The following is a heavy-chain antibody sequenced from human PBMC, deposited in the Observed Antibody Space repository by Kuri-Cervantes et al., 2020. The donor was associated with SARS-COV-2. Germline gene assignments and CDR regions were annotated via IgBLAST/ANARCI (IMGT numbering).Heavy chain of an antibody. CDR3: AKDLGGYVGY. Sequence: GESLKISCAASGFTFSSYGMHWVRQAPGKGLEWVAVISYDGSNKYYADSVEGRFTISRDNSKNTLYLQMNSLRAEDTAVYYCAKDLGGYVGYWGQGTLVTVSS. J-gene: IGHJ4*02. CDR2: ISYDGSNK. D-gene: IGHD3-22*01. V-gene: IGHV3-30*18. CDR1: GFTFSSYG.